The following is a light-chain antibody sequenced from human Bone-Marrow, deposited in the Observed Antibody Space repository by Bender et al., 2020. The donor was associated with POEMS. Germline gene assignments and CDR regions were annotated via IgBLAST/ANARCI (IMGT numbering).Light chain of an antibody. CDR3: SSYTTSSTLVV. CDR2: DVN. J-gene: IGLJ2*01. V-gene: IGLV2-14*03. CDR1: SSDVGAYDF. Sequence: QSALTQPASVSGSPGQSITISCTGTSSDVGAYDFVSWFQQHPGKAPKVIMSDVNRRPSGVPDRFSGSKSGNTASLTISGLQAEDEADYYCSSYTTSSTLVVFGGGNKLTVL.